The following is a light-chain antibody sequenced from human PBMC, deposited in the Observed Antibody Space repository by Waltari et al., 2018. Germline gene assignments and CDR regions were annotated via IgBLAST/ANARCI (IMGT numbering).Light chain of an antibody. CDR2: DTS. Sequence: IVLTQSPGTLSLSPGESATLSCRASQNVGRSLVWYQQKTGQAPRLLIYDTSTRATGIPDRVSGSGSGTDFSLSIARLEPEDFAVYYCQHNVRLPVTFGQGTKVEI. CDR1: QNVGRS. J-gene: IGKJ1*01. CDR3: QHNVRLPVT. V-gene: IGKV3-20*01.